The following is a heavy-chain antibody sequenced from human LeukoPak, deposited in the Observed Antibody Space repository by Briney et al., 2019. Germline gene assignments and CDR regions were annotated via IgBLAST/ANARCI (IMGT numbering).Heavy chain of an antibody. J-gene: IGHJ5*02. CDR3: ARDHIAANLFDR. V-gene: IGHV4-30-4*08. CDR2: IYDTWTT. D-gene: IGHD6-13*01. CDR1: ARSISRGDSD. Sequence: AQTLSLTYTVSARSISRGDSDWSWIREPPGKGLEPFVEIYDTWTTYYNPSVDTRATISVDRTNHQFSLKLSSVTAAHTIAYFCARDHIAANLFDRLG.